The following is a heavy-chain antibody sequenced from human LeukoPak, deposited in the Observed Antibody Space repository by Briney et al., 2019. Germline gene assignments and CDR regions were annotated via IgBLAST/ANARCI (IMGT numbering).Heavy chain of an antibody. Sequence: PSETLSLTCAVYGGSFSGYYWSWIRQPPGKGLEWIGEINHSGSTNYNPSLNSRVTISVDTSKNQFSLKLSSVTAADTAVYYCARGPSKARLFDYWGQGTLVTVSS. J-gene: IGHJ4*02. V-gene: IGHV4-34*01. CDR2: INHSGST. CDR1: GGSFSGYY. CDR3: ARGPSKARLFDY.